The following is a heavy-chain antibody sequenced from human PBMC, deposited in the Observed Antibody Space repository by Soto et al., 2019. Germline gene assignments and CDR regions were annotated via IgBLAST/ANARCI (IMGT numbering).Heavy chain of an antibody. CDR1: GYTFTSYG. Sequence: GASVKVSCKASGYTFTSYGISWVRQAPGQGLEWMGWISAYNGNTNYAQKLQGRVTMTTDTSTSTAYMELRSLRSDDTAVYYCAREGGLWGAIVTYGYYYSGMYVWGQGNTLPVS. J-gene: IGHJ6*02. CDR3: AREGGLWGAIVTYGYYYSGMYV. CDR2: ISAYNGNT. D-gene: IGHD3-16*02. V-gene: IGHV1-18*01.